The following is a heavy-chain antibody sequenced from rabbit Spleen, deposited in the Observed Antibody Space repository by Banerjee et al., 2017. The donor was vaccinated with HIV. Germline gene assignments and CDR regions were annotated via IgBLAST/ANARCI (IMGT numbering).Heavy chain of an antibody. CDR1: GFSFSSSYY. CDR2: TYSGSGNT. CDR3: ARLFAYAGYAGFGYASLDYFYL. V-gene: IGHV1S40*01. J-gene: IGHJ4*01. Sequence: QSLEESGGDLVKPGGTLTLTCTASGFSFSSSYYMCWVRQAPGKGLEWIGCTYSGSGNTYYASWARGRFTISRSTSLNTVTLQMTSLTAADTATYFCARLFAYAGYAGFGYASLDYFYLWGQGTLVTVS. D-gene: IGHD4-2*01.